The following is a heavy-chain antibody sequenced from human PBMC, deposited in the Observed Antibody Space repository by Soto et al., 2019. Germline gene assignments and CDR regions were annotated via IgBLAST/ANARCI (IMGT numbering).Heavy chain of an antibody. J-gene: IGHJ4*02. Sequence: SETLSLTCTVSGGSISSGDYYWIWIRQYPGKGLEWIGFIYYSGSTYYNPSLKSRVTISLDTSKNQFSLKLSSVTAADTAVYYCARDLSSGYTYFEYRGKGTLVPVSP. CDR2: IYYSGST. CDR3: ARDLSSGYTYFEY. D-gene: IGHD3-22*01. V-gene: IGHV4-31*03. CDR1: GGSISSGDYY.